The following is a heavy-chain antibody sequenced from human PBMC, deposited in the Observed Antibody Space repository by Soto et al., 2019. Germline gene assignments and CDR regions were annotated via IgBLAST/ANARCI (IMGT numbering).Heavy chain of an antibody. Sequence: TLSPTSTVSGCAISSYYWSSIRQPPGKRLEWIGYIYYSGSTNYNPSLKSRVTISVDTSKNQFSLKLSSVTAADTAVYYCARRYGYSFDYWGQGTLVTVSS. CDR2: IYYSGST. CDR3: ARRYGYSFDY. D-gene: IGHD1-1*01. CDR1: GCAISSYY. V-gene: IGHV4-59*08. J-gene: IGHJ4*02.